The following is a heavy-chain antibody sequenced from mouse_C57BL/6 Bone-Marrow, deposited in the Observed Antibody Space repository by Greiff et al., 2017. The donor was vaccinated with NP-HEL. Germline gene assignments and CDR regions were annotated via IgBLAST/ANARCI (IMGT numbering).Heavy chain of an antibody. J-gene: IGHJ3*01. V-gene: IGHV2-2*01. CDR1: GFSLTSYG. CDR3: AREGFAY. CDR2: IWSGGST. Sequence: VKLMESGPGLVQPSQSLSITCTVSGFSLTSYGVHWVRQSPGKGLEWLGVIWSGGSTDSNAAFISRLSLSKDNSKSQVFFKMNSLQADDAAIYYCAREGFAYWGQGTLVTVSA.